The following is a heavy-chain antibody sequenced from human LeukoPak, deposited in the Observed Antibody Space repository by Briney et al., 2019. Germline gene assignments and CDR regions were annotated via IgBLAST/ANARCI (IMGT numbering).Heavy chain of an antibody. CDR2: IYYSGST. CDR3: ASWTTVSLNFDY. J-gene: IGHJ4*02. V-gene: IGHV4-30-4*08. Sequence: PSQTLSLTCTVSGGSISSGDYYWSWIRQPPGKGLEWIGYIYYSGSTYYNPSLKSRVTISVATSKNQFSLKLSSVTAADTAVYYCASWTTVSLNFDYWGQGTLVTVSS. CDR1: GGSISSGDYY. D-gene: IGHD4-11*01.